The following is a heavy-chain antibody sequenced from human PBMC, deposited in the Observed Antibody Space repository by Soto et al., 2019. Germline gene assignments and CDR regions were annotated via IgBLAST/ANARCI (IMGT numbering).Heavy chain of an antibody. J-gene: IGHJ5*02. CDR2: IGTISTYI. Sequence: VGSLRLSCAASGFTFSSYSMNWVRQAPGKGLEWVSSIGTISTYIYYADSVKGRFTISRDNAKNSLYLQMNSLRAEDTAVYYCASPGWFDPWGQGTLVTVSS. CDR1: GFTFSSYS. CDR3: ASPGWFDP. V-gene: IGHV3-21*01.